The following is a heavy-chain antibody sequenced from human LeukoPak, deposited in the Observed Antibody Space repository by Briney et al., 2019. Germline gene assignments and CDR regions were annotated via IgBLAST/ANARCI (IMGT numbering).Heavy chain of an antibody. D-gene: IGHD5-18*01. CDR3: ARAYVDTAMVPAFDY. CDR1: GGSINNYY. Sequence: SETLSLTCAISGGSINNYYWSWIRQPPGKGLEWIGYIYYSGTTNYSPSLNSRVNISLDTAKNQFSLRLSSVTAADTAVYYCARAYVDTAMVPAFDYWGQGTLVTVSS. J-gene: IGHJ4*02. V-gene: IGHV4-59*08. CDR2: IYYSGTT.